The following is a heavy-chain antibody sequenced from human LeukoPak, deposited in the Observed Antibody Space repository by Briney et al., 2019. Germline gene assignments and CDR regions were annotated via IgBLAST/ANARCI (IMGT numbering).Heavy chain of an antibody. V-gene: IGHV3-23*01. J-gene: IGHJ4*02. CDR2: ISGSGSGT. CDR3: AKETYLGGDAQPGV. CDR1: GFTFSSFA. Sequence: PGGSLRLSCAASGFTFSSFAMSWVRQAPGKGLEWVSTISGSGSGTYYADSVKGRFTISRDNSKNTLDLQMNSLRAEDTAVYYCAKETYLGGDAQPGVWGQGTLVTVSS. D-gene: IGHD2-21*02.